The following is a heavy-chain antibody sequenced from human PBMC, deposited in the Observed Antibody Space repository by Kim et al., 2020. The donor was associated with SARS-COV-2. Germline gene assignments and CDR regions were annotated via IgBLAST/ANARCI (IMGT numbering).Heavy chain of an antibody. J-gene: IGHJ4*02. CDR3: ARVEGVQLWPHFDY. CDR1: GGTFSSYA. D-gene: IGHD5-18*01. V-gene: IGHV1-69*13. CDR2: IIPIFGTA. Sequence: SVKVSCKASGGTFSSYAISWVRQAPGQGLEWMGGIIPIFGTANYAQKFQGRVTITADESTSTAYMELSSLRSEDTAVYYCARVEGVQLWPHFDYWGQGTLVTVSS.